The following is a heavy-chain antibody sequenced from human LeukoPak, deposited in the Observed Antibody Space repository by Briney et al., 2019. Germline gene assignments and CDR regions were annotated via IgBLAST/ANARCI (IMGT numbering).Heavy chain of an antibody. D-gene: IGHD2-2*03. J-gene: IGHJ4*02. CDR3: ATGYCSSTSCYYALDF. Sequence: ETLSLTCTVSGGSISSYYWSWVRQAPGKGLEWVSAISGSGGSTYYADSVKGRFTISRDNSKSTLHLQMNSLRAEDTAVYHCATGYCSSTSCYYALDFWGQGTLVTVSS. CDR2: ISGSGGST. V-gene: IGHV3-23*01. CDR1: GGSISSYY.